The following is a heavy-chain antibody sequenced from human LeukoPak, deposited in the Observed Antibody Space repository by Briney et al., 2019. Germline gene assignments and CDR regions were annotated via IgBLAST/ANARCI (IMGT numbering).Heavy chain of an antibody. CDR3: ARAPMVGPTRVDF. CDR2: ISANNGHT. D-gene: IGHD1-26*01. CDR1: GYTFTGFY. V-gene: IGHV1-2*02. Sequence: ASVKVSCKASGYTFTGFYMHWVRQAPGQGLEWMGWISANNGHTNYAQKFQGRVTMTTDTSTSTAYMELRSLRSDDTAMYYCARAPMVGPTRVDFWGQGTLVTVSS. J-gene: IGHJ4*02.